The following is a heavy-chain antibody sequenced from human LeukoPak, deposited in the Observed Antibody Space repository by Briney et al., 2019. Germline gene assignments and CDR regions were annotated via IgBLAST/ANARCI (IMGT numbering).Heavy chain of an antibody. V-gene: IGHV4-4*07. CDR2: IYTSGST. J-gene: IGHJ5*02. D-gene: IGHD2-15*01. Sequence: SETLSLTCTVSGGSISSYYWSWIRQPAGKGLEWIGRIYTSGSTNYNPSLKSRVTMSVDTSKNQFSLKLSSVTAADTAVYYCATSYSTWNWFDPWGRGTLVTVSS. CDR3: ATSYSTWNWFDP. CDR1: GGSISSYY.